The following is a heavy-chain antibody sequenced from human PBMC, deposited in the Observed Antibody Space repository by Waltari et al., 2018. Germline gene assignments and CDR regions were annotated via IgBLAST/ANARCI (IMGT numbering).Heavy chain of an antibody. CDR2: ISSSSSTI. D-gene: IGHD3-22*01. CDR1: GFTFSSYS. V-gene: IGHV3-48*01. Sequence: EVQLVESGGGLVQPGGSLRLSCAASGFTFSSYSMNWVRQAPGKGLEWVSYISSSSSTIYYADSVKGRFTISRDNAKNSLYLQMNSLRAEDTAVYYCARTFYYYDSSDAFDIWGQVTMVTVSS. J-gene: IGHJ3*02. CDR3: ARTFYYYDSSDAFDI.